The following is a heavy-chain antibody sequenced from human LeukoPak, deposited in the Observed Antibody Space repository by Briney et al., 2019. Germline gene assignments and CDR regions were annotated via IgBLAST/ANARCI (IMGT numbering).Heavy chain of an antibody. CDR1: GFTFSSYS. CDR3: ARDRGHDYYTDV. Sequence: PGGSLRLSCAASGFTFSSYSMNWVRQAPGKGLEWVSYISSTSSIIYYADSLKGRFTISRDNAKNSLYLQMNSLRAEDTAVYYCARDRGHDYYTDVWGKGTTVTVSS. D-gene: IGHD3-10*01. CDR2: ISSTSSII. V-gene: IGHV3-48*01. J-gene: IGHJ6*03.